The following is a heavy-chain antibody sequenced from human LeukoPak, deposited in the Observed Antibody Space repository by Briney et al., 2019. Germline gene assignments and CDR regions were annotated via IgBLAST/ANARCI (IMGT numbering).Heavy chain of an antibody. V-gene: IGHV6-1*01. Sequence: SQTLSLTCAISGDSVSNNNAAWNWIRQSPSRGLEWLGRTYYRSKWYSDYALFVKSRITINPDTSKNQFTLQLTSVTPEDTAVYYCARGSTDWRGYNWFDPWGQGTLVTVSS. CDR2: TYYRSKWYS. CDR3: ARGSTDWRGYNWFDP. D-gene: IGHD3-9*01. CDR1: GDSVSNNNAA. J-gene: IGHJ5*02.